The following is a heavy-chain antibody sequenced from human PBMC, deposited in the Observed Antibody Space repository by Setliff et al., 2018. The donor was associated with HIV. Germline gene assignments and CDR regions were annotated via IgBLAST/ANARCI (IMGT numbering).Heavy chain of an antibody. CDR1: GYTFTSYY. CDR2: INPSGGST. Sequence: ASVKVSCKASGYTFTSYYLHWVRQAPGQGLEWMGIINPSGGSTTYAQKFQGRVTMTRDTSASAVYMELSRLRSEDTAVYYCAREARYQDRYYYYMDVWGKGTTVTVSS. D-gene: IGHD1-20*01. J-gene: IGHJ6*03. CDR3: AREARYQDRYYYYMDV. V-gene: IGHV1-46*03.